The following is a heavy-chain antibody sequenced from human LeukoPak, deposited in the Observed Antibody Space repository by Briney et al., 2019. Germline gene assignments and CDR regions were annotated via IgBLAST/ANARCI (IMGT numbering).Heavy chain of an antibody. CDR1: GFTFSSYE. Sequence: GGSLRLSCAASGFTFSSYEMNWVRQAPGKGLEWVSGISPRGDITYYKDSVRGRFTISRDNFKNTVSLQLNSLRAEDTAMYYCAKDDDWGRFNHWGQGTLVTVSS. CDR3: AKDDDWGRFNH. V-gene: IGHV3-23*01. D-gene: IGHD3-16*01. CDR2: ISPRGDIT. J-gene: IGHJ1*01.